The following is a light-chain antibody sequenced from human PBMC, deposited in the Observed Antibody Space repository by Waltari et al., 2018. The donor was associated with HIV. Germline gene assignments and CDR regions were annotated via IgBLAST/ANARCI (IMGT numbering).Light chain of an antibody. CDR1: NSDVGGYGY. CDR3: SSYTATTAIL. Sequence: QSVLTQPASVSGSPRQSITISCTGTNSDVGGYGYVSWYQQHPGKAPKLLIYEVTHRPSGISSRFSGSKSGNTASMTISGLQAEDEADYYCSSYTATTAILFGGGTKVTVL. J-gene: IGLJ3*02. V-gene: IGLV2-14*01. CDR2: EVT.